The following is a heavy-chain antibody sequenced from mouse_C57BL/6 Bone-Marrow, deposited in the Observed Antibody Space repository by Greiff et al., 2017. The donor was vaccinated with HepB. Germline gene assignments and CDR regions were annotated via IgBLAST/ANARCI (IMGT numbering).Heavy chain of an antibody. CDR1: GFTFSNYW. CDR3: TAGGSSYWYFDV. D-gene: IGHD1-1*01. CDR2: IRLKSDNYAT. J-gene: IGHJ1*03. V-gene: IGHV6-3*01. Sequence: VMLVESGGGLVQPGGSMKLSCVASGFTFSNYWMNWVRQSPEKGLEWVAQIRLKSDNYATHYAESVKGRFTISRDDSKSSVYLQMNNLRAEDTGIYYCTAGGSSYWYFDVWGTGTTVTVSS.